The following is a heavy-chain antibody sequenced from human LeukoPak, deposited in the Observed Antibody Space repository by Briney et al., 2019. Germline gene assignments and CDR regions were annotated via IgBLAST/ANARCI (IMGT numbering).Heavy chain of an antibody. CDR1: GYTFTGYY. V-gene: IGHV1-2*02. Sequence: ASVKVSCKASGYTFTGYYMHWERHAPGQGLEWMGWFNPNSGGTNYAQKFQGRVTMTRDTSISTAYMELSRLRSDDTAVYYCAREGRGEGSGAFDIWGQGTMVTVSS. CDR3: AREGRGEGSGAFDI. D-gene: IGHD3-10*01. CDR2: FNPNSGGT. J-gene: IGHJ3*02.